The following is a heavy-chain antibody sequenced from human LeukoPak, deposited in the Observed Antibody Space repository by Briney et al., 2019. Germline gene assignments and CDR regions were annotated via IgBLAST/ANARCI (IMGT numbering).Heavy chain of an antibody. V-gene: IGHV3-73*01. D-gene: IGHD6-19*01. J-gene: IGHJ4*02. CDR1: GFTFSGSA. CDR2: IRSKANSYAT. Sequence: GGSLKLSCAASGFTFSGSATHWVRQASGKGLEWVGRIRSKANSYATAYAASVKGRFTISRDDSKNTAYLQMNSLKTEDTAVYYCTSLAVAGSYWGQGTLVTVSS. CDR3: TSLAVAGSY.